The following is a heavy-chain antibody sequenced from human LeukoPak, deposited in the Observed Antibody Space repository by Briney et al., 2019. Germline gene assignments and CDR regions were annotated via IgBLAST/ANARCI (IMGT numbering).Heavy chain of an antibody. CDR1: GFTFSNYA. CDR2: ISWNGGCV. J-gene: IGHJ4*02. V-gene: IGHV3-9*01. D-gene: IGHD5-18*01. Sequence: PGRSLRLSCAASGFTFSNYAIHWVRQAPGKGLEWVSGISWNGGCVGYADSVTGRFTISRDNAKNSLYLQMNSLRAEDTAMYYCARRATTERGHSYGLDFWGQGTLVTVSS. CDR3: ARRATTERGHSYGLDF.